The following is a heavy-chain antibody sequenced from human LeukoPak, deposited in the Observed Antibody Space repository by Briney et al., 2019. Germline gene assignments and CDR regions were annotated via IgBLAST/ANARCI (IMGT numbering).Heavy chain of an antibody. Sequence: GESLKISCKGSGYSFTSYWIGWVRQMPGKGLEWMGIIYPGDSDTRYSPSFQGQVTISADKSIGTAYLQWSSLKASDTAMYYCARQYRDYDFWSGYYYDYYYYGMDVWGQGTTVTVSS. J-gene: IGHJ6*02. V-gene: IGHV5-51*01. CDR2: IYPGDSDT. CDR3: ARQYRDYDFWSGYYYDYYYYGMDV. CDR1: GYSFTSYW. D-gene: IGHD3-3*01.